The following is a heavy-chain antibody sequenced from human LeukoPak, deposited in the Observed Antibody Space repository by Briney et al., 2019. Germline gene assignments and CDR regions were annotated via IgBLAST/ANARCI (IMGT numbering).Heavy chain of an antibody. CDR2: INPNSGGT. CDR1: GYTFTGYY. V-gene: IGHV1-2*06. D-gene: IGHD3-3*01. CDR3: ARAGTIFGVGAPPPQPSDY. Sequence: ASVKVSCKASGYTFTGYYMHWVRQAPGQGLEWMGRINPNSGGTNYAQKFQGRVTMTRDTSISTAYMELSRLRSDDTAVYYCARAGTIFGVGAPPPQPSDYWGQGTLVTVSS. J-gene: IGHJ4*02.